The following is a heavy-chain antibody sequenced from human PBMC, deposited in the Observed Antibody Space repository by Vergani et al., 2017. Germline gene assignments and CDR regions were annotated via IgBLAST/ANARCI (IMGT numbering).Heavy chain of an antibody. V-gene: IGHV3-30-3*01. CDR1: GFTFSSYA. Sequence: QVLLVESGGGVVHPGRSLRLSCAASGFTFSSYAMHWVRQAPGKGLEWVAVISYDGSNKYYADSVKGRFTISRDNSKNTLYLKMNSLRVEDTGVYYCARARLIEACYMSNWLDSWGQGTLVTVSS. CDR2: ISYDGSNK. D-gene: IGHD2-21*01. CDR3: ARARLIEACYMSNWLDS. J-gene: IGHJ5*01.